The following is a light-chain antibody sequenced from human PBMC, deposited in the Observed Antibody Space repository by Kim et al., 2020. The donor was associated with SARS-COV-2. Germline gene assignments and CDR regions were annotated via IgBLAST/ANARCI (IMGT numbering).Light chain of an antibody. CDR3: CSYAGSSTLV. CDR1: SSDVGSYNL. Sequence: GQSITISCTGTSSDVGSYNLVSWYQQHPGKAPKLMIYEGSKRPSGVSNRFSGSKSGTTASLTISGLQAEDEADYYCCSYAGSSTLVFGGGTQLTVL. J-gene: IGLJ3*02. CDR2: EGS. V-gene: IGLV2-23*01.